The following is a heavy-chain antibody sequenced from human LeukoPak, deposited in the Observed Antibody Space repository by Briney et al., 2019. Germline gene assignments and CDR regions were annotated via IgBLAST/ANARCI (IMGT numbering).Heavy chain of an antibody. CDR1: GYSISSGYY. Sequence: SETLSLTCAVSGYSISSGYYWGWIRQPPGKGLEWIGSIYHSGSTYYNPSLKSRVTISVDTSKNQFSLKLSSVTAADTAVYYCARHITYVSSSFGYWGQGTLVIVSS. CDR3: ARHITYVSSSFGY. D-gene: IGHD6-6*01. V-gene: IGHV4-38-2*01. J-gene: IGHJ4*02. CDR2: IYHSGST.